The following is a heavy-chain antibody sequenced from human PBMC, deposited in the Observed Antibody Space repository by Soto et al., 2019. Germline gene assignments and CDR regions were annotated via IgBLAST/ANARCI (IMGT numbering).Heavy chain of an antibody. D-gene: IGHD6-6*01. V-gene: IGHV4-31*03. CDR3: ARGELVYSSSSYYHHLDV. Sequence: PSETLSLTCTVSGGSISSGGYYWSWIRQHPGKGLEWIGEINHSGSINYNPSLKSRVSISVDTSKNQFSLKLSSVTAADTAMYYCARGELVYSSSSYYHHLDVWGKGTTVTVSS. CDR2: INHSGSI. J-gene: IGHJ6*03. CDR1: GGSISSGGYY.